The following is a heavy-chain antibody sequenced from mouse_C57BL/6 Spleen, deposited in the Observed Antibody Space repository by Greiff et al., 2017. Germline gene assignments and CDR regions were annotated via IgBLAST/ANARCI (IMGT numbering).Heavy chain of an antibody. V-gene: IGHV5-15*04. CDR1: GFTFSDYG. CDR3: ARRRGIWYFDV. J-gene: IGHJ1*03. CDR2: ISNLAYSI. Sequence: EVKLVESGGGLVQPGGSLKLSCAASGFTFSDYGMAWVRQAPRKGPEWVAFISNLAYSIYYADTVTGRFTISRENAKNTLYLEMSSLRSEDTAMYYCARRRGIWYFDVWGTGTTVTVSS.